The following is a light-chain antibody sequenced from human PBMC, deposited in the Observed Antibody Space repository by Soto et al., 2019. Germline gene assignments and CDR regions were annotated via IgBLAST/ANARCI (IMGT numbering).Light chain of an antibody. CDR2: DVT. V-gene: IGLV2-14*01. Sequence: QSALTQPASVSGSPGQSITISCTGTSSDVGGYNYVSWYQQHPGKAPKLMIYDVTNRPSGVSNRFSGSKSVNTASLTISGLQAEDEADYYCSSYTSISTVVFGGGTKVTVL. CDR3: SSYTSISTVV. CDR1: SSDVGGYNY. J-gene: IGLJ2*01.